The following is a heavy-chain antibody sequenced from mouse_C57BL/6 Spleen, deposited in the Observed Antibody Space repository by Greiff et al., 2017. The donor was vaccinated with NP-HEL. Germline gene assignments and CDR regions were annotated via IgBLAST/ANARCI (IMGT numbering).Heavy chain of an antibody. CDR1: GFSLTSYG. Sequence: VKLVESGPGLVQPSQSLSITCTVSGFSLTSYGVHWVRQSPGKGLEWLGVIWSGGSTDYNAAFISRLSISKDNSKSQVFFKMNSLQADDTAIYYCASGDVGYYYAMDYWGQGTSVTVSS. J-gene: IGHJ4*01. V-gene: IGHV2-2*01. CDR3: ASGDVGYYYAMDY. D-gene: IGHD3-1*01. CDR2: IWSGGST.